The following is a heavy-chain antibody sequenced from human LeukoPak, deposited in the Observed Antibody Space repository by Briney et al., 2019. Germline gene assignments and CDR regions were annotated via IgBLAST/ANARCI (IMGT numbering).Heavy chain of an antibody. CDR3: VRDLSETFYVYMDV. Sequence: PGGSLRLSCAASGFTFISYWMTWVRQAPGKGLEWVANIKQDGSEKYYVDSVKGRFTISRDNAENSLYLQMNSLRADDTAVYYCVRDLSETFYVYMDVWGKGTTVTVSS. CDR2: IKQDGSEK. V-gene: IGHV3-7*01. D-gene: IGHD1-26*01. J-gene: IGHJ6*03. CDR1: GFTFISYW.